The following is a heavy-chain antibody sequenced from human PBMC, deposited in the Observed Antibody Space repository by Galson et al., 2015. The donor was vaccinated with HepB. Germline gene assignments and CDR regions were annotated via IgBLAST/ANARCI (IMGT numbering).Heavy chain of an antibody. Sequence: SLRLSCAASGFTFTSYSMNWVRQAPGKGLEWISYISSSSSTIYYADSVKGRFTISRGNAKISLYLQMNSLRAEDTAVYYCARDRYGDYEFDYWGQGTLVTVSS. V-gene: IGHV3-48*01. J-gene: IGHJ4*02. D-gene: IGHD4-17*01. CDR1: GFTFTSYS. CDR3: ARDRYGDYEFDY. CDR2: ISSSSSTI.